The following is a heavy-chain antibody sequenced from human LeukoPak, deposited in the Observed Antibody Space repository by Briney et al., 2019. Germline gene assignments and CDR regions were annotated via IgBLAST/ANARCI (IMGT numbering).Heavy chain of an antibody. V-gene: IGHV3-7*01. CDR1: GFTFSIYW. CDR2: IKEDGSEK. CDR3: AKDWGYCSSTSCYTGPPTTSWFDP. Sequence: PGGSLRLSCAASGFTFSIYWMSWVRQAPGKGLEWVANIKEDGSEKYYLDSVKGRFTISRDNAKNSLYLQMNSLRVEDTAVYYCAKDWGYCSSTSCYTGPPTTSWFDPWGQGTLVTVSS. D-gene: IGHD2-2*02. J-gene: IGHJ5*02.